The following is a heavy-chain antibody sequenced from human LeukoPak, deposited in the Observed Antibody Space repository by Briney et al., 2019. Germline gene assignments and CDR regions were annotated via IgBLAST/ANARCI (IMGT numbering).Heavy chain of an antibody. Sequence: PSETLSLTCTVSGDSISSGNYWGWIRQPPGKGLEWIGSIFHTGSTYFNLSLKSRVTISVDTSKNQFSLRLSSVTAADTAIYYCARLAQMTMVRGQSYYYHSMDVWGQGTTVTVSS. V-gene: IGHV4-38-2*02. J-gene: IGHJ6*02. CDR2: IFHTGST. CDR3: ARLAQMTMVRGQSYYYHSMDV. CDR1: GDSISSGNY. D-gene: IGHD3-10*01.